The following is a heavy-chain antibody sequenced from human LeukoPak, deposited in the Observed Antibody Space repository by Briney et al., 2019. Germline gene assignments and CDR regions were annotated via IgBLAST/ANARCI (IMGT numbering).Heavy chain of an antibody. V-gene: IGHV3-53*01. CDR2: IYFGGTT. CDR1: GFTVSSNY. D-gene: IGHD5/OR15-5a*01. Sequence: PGGSLRLSCAASGFTVSSNYMTWVRQAPGQGLEWVSVIYFGGTTYYADSVKGRFTISRDNSKNTVYLQMNSLRVEDTAVYYCARGDGVYVYWGQGTLVTDSS. J-gene: IGHJ4*02. CDR3: ARGDGVYVY.